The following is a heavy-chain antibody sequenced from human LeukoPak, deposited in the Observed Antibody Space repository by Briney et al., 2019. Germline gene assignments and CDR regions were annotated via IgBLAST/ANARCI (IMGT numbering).Heavy chain of an antibody. Sequence: GGSLRLSCAASGFTFSSYWMSWVRQAPGKGLEWVANIKQDGSEKYYVDSVKGRFTISRDNAKNSLYLQMNSLRAEDTAVYYCARDVIFGVGGARNYYYYYMDVWGKGTTVTVSS. CDR1: GFTFSSYW. V-gene: IGHV3-7*01. CDR2: IKQDGSEK. CDR3: ARDVIFGVGGARNYYYYYMDV. D-gene: IGHD3-3*01. J-gene: IGHJ6*03.